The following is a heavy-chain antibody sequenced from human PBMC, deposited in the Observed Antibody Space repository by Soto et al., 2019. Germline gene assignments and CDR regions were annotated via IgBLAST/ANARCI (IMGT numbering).Heavy chain of an antibody. Sequence: EVQLVESGGGLVQPGRSLRLSCAASGFTFDDYAMHWVRQAPGKGLEWVSGVSWNSGSIGYADSVKGRFTISRDNDKKSLYLQMKSLSAEDTALYYCAKDLAHGGSFGHSAANFDYWGQGTLVTVSS. CDR2: VSWNSGSI. V-gene: IGHV3-9*01. J-gene: IGHJ4*02. CDR1: GFTFDDYA. D-gene: IGHD2-15*01. CDR3: AKDLAHGGSFGHSAANFDY.